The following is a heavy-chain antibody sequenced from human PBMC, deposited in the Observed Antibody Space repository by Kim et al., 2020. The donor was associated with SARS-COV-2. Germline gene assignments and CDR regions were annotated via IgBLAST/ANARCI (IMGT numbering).Heavy chain of an antibody. CDR2: ISGSGGST. CDR1: GFTFSSYA. J-gene: IGHJ4*02. Sequence: GGSLRLSCAASGFTFSSYAMSWVRQAPGKGLEWVSAISGSGGSTYYADSVKGRFTISRDNSKNTLYLQMNSLRAEDTAVYYCAKMGRYYYDSSGYYPFDYWGQGTLVTVSS. CDR3: AKMGRYYYDSSGYYPFDY. D-gene: IGHD3-22*01. V-gene: IGHV3-23*01.